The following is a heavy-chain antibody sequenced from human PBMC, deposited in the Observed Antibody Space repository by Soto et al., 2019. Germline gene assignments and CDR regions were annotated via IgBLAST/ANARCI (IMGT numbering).Heavy chain of an antibody. CDR1: GYSFTSYW. CDR2: IYPGDSDT. J-gene: IGHJ6*02. Sequence: PGESLKISCKGSGYSFTSYWIVWVRQMPGKGLEWMGIIYPGDSDTRYSPSFQGQVTISADKSISTAYLQWSSLKASDTAMYYCARHYYYGSGSYYNPPYYYYGMDVWGQGTTVTVSS. CDR3: ARHYYYGSGSYYNPPYYYYGMDV. D-gene: IGHD3-10*01. V-gene: IGHV5-51*01.